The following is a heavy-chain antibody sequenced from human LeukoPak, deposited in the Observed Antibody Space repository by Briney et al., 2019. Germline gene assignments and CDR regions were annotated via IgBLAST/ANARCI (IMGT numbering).Heavy chain of an antibody. CDR1: GGTFSSYT. CDR2: IIPILGIA. V-gene: IGHV1-69*04. Sequence: SVKVSCKASGGTFSSYTISWVRQAPRQGLEWMGRIIPILGIANYAQKFQGRVTITADKSTSTAYMELSSLRSEDTAVYYCARDQADSSGCPFDYWGQGTLVTVSS. CDR3: ARDQADSSGCPFDY. D-gene: IGHD3-22*01. J-gene: IGHJ4*02.